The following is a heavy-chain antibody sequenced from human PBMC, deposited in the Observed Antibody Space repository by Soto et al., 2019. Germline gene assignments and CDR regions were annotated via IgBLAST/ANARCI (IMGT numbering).Heavy chain of an antibody. CDR3: ARARRDCSSSICYLYYFDY. J-gene: IGHJ4*02. CDR1: GFTFTTYG. V-gene: IGHV3-64*07. Sequence: EVQLVESGGGLVQPGGSLRLSCAASGFTFTTYGIHWVRQAPGKGLGFVSAITSNGGSTYYADSVKGRFTISRDNSKNTVYLQMGSLSVEDMGVYYCARARRDCSSSICYLYYFDYWGQGTLVTVSS. CDR2: ITSNGGST. D-gene: IGHD2-2*01.